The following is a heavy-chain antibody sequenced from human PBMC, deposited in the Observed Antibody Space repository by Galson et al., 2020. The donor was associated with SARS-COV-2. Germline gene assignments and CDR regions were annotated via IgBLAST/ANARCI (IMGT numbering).Heavy chain of an antibody. D-gene: IGHD3-16*01. CDR1: GFTFADYA. CDR3: ARGNYYYGMDV. V-gene: IGHV3-43D*03. Sequence: GGSLRLSCAASGFTFADYAMHWVRHAPGQGLEWVSLISWDGGSTYYADSVKGRFTISRDNSKNSLYLQMNSLRAEDTALYYCARGNYYYGMDVWGQGTTVTVSS. CDR2: ISWDGGST. J-gene: IGHJ6*02.